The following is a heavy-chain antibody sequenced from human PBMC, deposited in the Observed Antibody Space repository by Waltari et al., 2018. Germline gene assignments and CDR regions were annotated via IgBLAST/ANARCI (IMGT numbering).Heavy chain of an antibody. CDR1: GGSISSSSYY. Sequence: QLQLQESGPGLVKPSETLSLTCTVSGGSISSSSYYWGWIRQPPGKGLEWMGTIYYSGSTYYNPSRKSRVTISVDTSKNQFSLKLSSVTAADTAVYYCARRWLQSGYFDYWGQGTLVTVSS. CDR2: IYYSGST. CDR3: ARRWLQSGYFDY. V-gene: IGHV4-39*01. J-gene: IGHJ4*02. D-gene: IGHD5-12*01.